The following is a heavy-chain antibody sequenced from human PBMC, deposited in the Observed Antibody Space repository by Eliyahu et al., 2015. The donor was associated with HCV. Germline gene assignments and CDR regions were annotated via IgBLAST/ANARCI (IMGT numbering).Heavy chain of an antibody. CDR3: AKAVDYGPFYYFDY. CDR2: ISWNSVNI. D-gene: IGHD4-17*01. V-gene: IGHV3-9*01. Sequence: EVQLVESGGGLVQPGGSLRLSCAASGFTFDDYAMYWVRQAPGKGLEWVSGISWNSVNIEYADSVKGRFTISRDSAKNSLYLQMNSLRAEDTALYYCAKAVDYGPFYYFDYWGQGSLVTVSS. CDR1: GFTFDDYA. J-gene: IGHJ4*02.